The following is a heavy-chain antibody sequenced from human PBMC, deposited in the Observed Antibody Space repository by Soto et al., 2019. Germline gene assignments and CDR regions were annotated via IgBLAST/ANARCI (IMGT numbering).Heavy chain of an antibody. J-gene: IGHJ3*02. Sequence: GGSLRLSCAASGFTFDDYAMHWVRQAPGKGLEWVSGISWNSGSIGYADSVKGRFTISRDNAKNSLYLQMNSLRAEDTALYYCAKDHASTGYAFDIWGQGTMVTVSS. V-gene: IGHV3-9*01. CDR1: GFTFDDYA. CDR2: ISWNSGSI. CDR3: AKDHASTGYAFDI. D-gene: IGHD3-10*01.